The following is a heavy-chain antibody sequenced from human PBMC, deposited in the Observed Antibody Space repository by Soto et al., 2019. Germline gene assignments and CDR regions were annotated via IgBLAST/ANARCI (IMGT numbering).Heavy chain of an antibody. CDR1: GGSISSGGYY. J-gene: IGHJ6*02. D-gene: IGHD4-4*01. V-gene: IGHV4-31*03. CDR2: IYYSGST. CDR3: ARERDDYSNYGALYYYGMDV. Sequence: SKTLSLTCTVSGGSISSGGYYWSWIRQHPGKGLEWIGYIYYSGSTYYNPSLKSRVTISVDTSKNQFSLKLSSVTAADTAVYYCARERDDYSNYGALYYYGMDVWGQGTTVTVSS.